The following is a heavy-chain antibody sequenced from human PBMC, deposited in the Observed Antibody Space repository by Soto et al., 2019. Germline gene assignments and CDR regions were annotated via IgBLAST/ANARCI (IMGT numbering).Heavy chain of an antibody. J-gene: IGHJ4*02. CDR2: IYYSGST. V-gene: IGHV4-61*01. CDR3: ASGCSGGSCYSGVDY. CDR1: GGSVSSGSYY. Sequence: ESLCLSCAVSGGSVSSGSYYWSWIRQPPGKGLEWIGYIYYSGSTNYNPSLKSRVTISVDTSKNQFSLKLSSVTAADTAVYYCASGCSGGSCYSGVDYWGQGTLVTVYS. D-gene: IGHD2-15*01.